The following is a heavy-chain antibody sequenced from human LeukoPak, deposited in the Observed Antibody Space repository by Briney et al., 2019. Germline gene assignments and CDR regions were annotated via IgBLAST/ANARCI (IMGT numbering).Heavy chain of an antibody. CDR3: AELGITMFGGV. D-gene: IGHD3-10*02. CDR1: GFTYSNYA. V-gene: IGHV3-48*03. CDR2: ISSSGSTI. Sequence: PGGSLRLSCAASGFTYSNYAMNWVRQAPGKGLEWVSYISSSGSTIYYADSVKGRFTISRDNAKNSLYLQMNSLRAEDTAVYYCAELGITMFGGVWGKGTTVTISS. J-gene: IGHJ6*04.